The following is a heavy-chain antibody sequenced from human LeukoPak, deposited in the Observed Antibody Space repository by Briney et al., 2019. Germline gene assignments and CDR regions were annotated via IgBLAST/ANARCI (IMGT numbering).Heavy chain of an antibody. Sequence: SGGSLRLSCAASGFTVITNDMTWVRQGPGKGLEWVSVLYSDGNTKYADSVQGRFTISRDNSKNTLYLEMNSLSPDDTAVYYCARGVEPLAANTLAYWGQGTLVTVSS. D-gene: IGHD1-14*01. V-gene: IGHV3-53*01. CDR3: ARGVEPLAANTLAY. CDR1: GFTVITND. CDR2: LYSDGNT. J-gene: IGHJ4*02.